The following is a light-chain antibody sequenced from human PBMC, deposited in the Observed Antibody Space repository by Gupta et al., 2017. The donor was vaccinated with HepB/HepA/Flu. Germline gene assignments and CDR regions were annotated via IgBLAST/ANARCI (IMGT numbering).Light chain of an antibody. V-gene: IGKV3-20*01. CDR3: QQYGNSPLT. CDR2: CAS. CDR1: QSVTSSR. Sequence: EIVLTQSPGTLSLSPGERATLSCRASQSVTSSRLAWYQQKPGQAPRLLIYCASNRATGFPDRFSASGSATDFTLTISRLEPEDFAMYYCQQYGNSPLTFGGGTKVEIK. J-gene: IGKJ4*01.